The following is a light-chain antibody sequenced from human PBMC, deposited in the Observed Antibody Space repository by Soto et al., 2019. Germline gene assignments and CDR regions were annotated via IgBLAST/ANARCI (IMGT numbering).Light chain of an antibody. CDR1: SSDVGSYNR. Sequence: QSALTQPPSVSGSPGQSVTISCNGTSSDVGSYNRVSWYQQPPGTAPKLMIYEVSNRPSGVPDRFSGSKSGNTASLTISGLQAEDEADYYCSSYTSSSTVVFGGGTKLTVL. V-gene: IGLV2-18*02. CDR2: EVS. J-gene: IGLJ2*01. CDR3: SSYTSSSTVV.